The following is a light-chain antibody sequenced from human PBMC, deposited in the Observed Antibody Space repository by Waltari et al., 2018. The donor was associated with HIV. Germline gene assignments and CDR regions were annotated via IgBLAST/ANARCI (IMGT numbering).Light chain of an antibody. CDR3: QVWDSDSDPRYV. Sequence: SYVVTQPPSVSVAPGETARITFEGQNIGRYSLHWLQQRPGQAPVLVLSYDDARPAGIPERFSGSNSGNTATLTISRVEAGDEADYYCQVWDSDSDPRYVFGPGTKVTFL. V-gene: IGLV3-21*04. CDR2: YDD. J-gene: IGLJ1*01. CDR1: NIGRYS.